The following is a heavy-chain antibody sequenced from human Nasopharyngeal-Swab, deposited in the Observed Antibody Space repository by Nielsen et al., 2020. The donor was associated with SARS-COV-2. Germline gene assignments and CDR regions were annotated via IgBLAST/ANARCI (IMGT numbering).Heavy chain of an antibody. V-gene: IGHV3-21*04. D-gene: IGHD2-15*01. CDR1: GFTFSSYG. Sequence: GESLKISCAASGFTFSSYGMNWVRQAPGKGLEWVLSISSSSSYIYYADSVKGRFTISRDNAKNSLYLQMNSLRAEDTAVYYCARATPTYSGGDFDYWGQGTLVTVSS. CDR2: ISSSSSYI. CDR3: ARATPTYSGGDFDY. J-gene: IGHJ4*02.